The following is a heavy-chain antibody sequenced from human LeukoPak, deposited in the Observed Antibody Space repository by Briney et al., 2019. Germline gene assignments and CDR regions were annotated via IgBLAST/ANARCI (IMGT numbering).Heavy chain of an antibody. CDR2: IYSGGST. J-gene: IGHJ4*02. CDR3: AKRRPYYDSSGYLDY. D-gene: IGHD3-22*01. Sequence: PGGSLRLSCAASGFIVSSNYMNWVRQAPGKGLEWVSVIYSGGSTYYADSVKGRFTISRDNSKNTLYLQMNTLRAEDTAVYYCAKRRPYYDSSGYLDYWGQGTLVTVSS. CDR1: GFIVSSNY. V-gene: IGHV3-53*01.